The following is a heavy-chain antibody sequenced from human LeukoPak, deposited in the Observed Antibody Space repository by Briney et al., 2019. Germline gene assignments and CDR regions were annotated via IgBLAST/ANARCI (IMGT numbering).Heavy chain of an antibody. J-gene: IGHJ4*02. Sequence: GGSLRLSCAASGFIFSSYEMNWVRQAPGKGLEWVSYISSSGSPIYYADSVEGRFTISRDNSKNTLYLQMNSLRAEDTAVYYCAKLDIVVVPAASFDYWGQGTLVTVSS. CDR3: AKLDIVVVPAASFDY. D-gene: IGHD2-2*01. CDR1: GFIFSSYE. V-gene: IGHV3-48*03. CDR2: ISSSGSPI.